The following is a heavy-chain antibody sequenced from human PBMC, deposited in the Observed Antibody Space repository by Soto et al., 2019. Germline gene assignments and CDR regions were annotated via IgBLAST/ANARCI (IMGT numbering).Heavy chain of an antibody. V-gene: IGHV3-23*01. CDR3: AKDGRRVGPTLNWLDS. J-gene: IGHJ5*01. D-gene: IGHD1-26*01. Sequence: EVQLMESGGGLVQPGESLRLSCVVSGLSLSGYALGWVRQAPGKGLEWVSAVSGSGGTTYYADSVKGRFTISRDNSKNTLYLQMNGLRVEDTAKYFCAKDGRRVGPTLNWLDSWGQGTQVTVTS. CDR2: VSGSGGTT. CDR1: GLSLSGYA.